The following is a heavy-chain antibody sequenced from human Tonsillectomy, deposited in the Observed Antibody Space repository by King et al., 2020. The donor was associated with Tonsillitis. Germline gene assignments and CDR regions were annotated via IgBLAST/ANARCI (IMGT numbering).Heavy chain of an antibody. J-gene: IGHJ4*02. CDR2: INPIGGST. D-gene: IGHD3-9*01. CDR3: AREGYDIVTGYRNYFDY. V-gene: IGHV1-46*01. Sequence: QLVQSGAEVKKPGASVKVSCKASGYTFTSYYMHWVRQAPGQGLEWMGIINPIGGSTSYAQKFQGRVTMTRDTSTSTVYMELSSLRSEDTAVYYCAREGYDIVTGYRNYFDYWGQGTLVTVSS. CDR1: GYTFTSYY.